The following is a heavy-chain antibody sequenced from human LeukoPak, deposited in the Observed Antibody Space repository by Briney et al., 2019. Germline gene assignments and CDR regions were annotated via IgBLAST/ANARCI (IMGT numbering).Heavy chain of an antibody. V-gene: IGHV3-53*01. D-gene: IGHD3-10*01. Sequence: GGSLRPSCAASGFTVSTKYMNWVRQAPGKGLEWVSILYSGSDTYYANSVKGRFTISRDSSKNILFLQMNDLRAEDTAVYYCARVGDHFHWYLDLWGRGTLVTVSS. CDR1: GFTVSTKY. CDR3: ARVGDHFHWYLDL. J-gene: IGHJ2*01. CDR2: LYSGSDT.